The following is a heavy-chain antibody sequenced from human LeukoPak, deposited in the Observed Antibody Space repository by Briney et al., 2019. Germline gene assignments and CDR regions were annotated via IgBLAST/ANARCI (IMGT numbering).Heavy chain of an antibody. CDR3: AKGQVLPATPIDS. CDR2: ISWDGGSA. J-gene: IGHJ4*02. V-gene: IGHV3-43D*03. D-gene: IGHD2-15*01. CDR1: GFTFDDYA. Sequence: GGSLRLSCAASGFTFDDYAMHWVRHAPGKGLEWVSLISWDGGSAYYADSVKGRFTISRDNSKNSLSLQMNSLRPEDTALYYCAKGQVLPATPIDSWGQGTLVTVSS.